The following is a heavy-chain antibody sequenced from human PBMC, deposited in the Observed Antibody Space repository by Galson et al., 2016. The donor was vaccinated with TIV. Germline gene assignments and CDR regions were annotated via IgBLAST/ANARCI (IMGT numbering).Heavy chain of an antibody. J-gene: IGHJ4*02. D-gene: IGHD3-22*01. CDR2: IDYSGRT. CDR1: GDSISSITYY. V-gene: IGHV4-39*07. CDR3: ARERRYYDSSESFDY. Sequence: SETLSLTCTVSGDSISSITYYWGWIRQPPGKGLEWIGSIDYSGRTYYNPSLKSRVSISVDASKNPFSLKLTSVTAADTAVYYCARERRYYDSSESFDYWGQGTLVTVSS.